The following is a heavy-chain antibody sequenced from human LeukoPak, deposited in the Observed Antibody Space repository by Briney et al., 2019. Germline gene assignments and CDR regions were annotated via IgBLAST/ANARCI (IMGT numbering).Heavy chain of an antibody. Sequence: ASVKVSCKASGYTFTSYGISWVRQATGQGLEWMGWMNPNSGNTGYAQKFQGRVTMTRNTSISTAYMELSSLRSEDTAVYYCARGGLLALGFDYWGQGTLVTVSS. D-gene: IGHD1-26*01. CDR1: GYTFTSYG. J-gene: IGHJ4*02. CDR3: ARGGLLALGFDY. CDR2: MNPNSGNT. V-gene: IGHV1-8*02.